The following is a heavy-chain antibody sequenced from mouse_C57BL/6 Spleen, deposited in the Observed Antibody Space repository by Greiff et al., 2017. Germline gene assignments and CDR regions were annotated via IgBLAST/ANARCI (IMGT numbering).Heavy chain of an antibody. D-gene: IGHD1-1*01. CDR2: IRNKANGYTT. V-gene: IGHV7-3*01. Sequence: EVKLMESGGGLVQPGGSLSLSCAASGFTFTDYYMSWVRQPPGKALEWLGFIRNKANGYTTEYSASVKGRFTISRDNSQSILYLQMNALRAEDSATYYCARYLTTVVAGNYFDYWGQGTTLTVSS. J-gene: IGHJ2*01. CDR3: ARYLTTVVAGNYFDY. CDR1: GFTFTDYY.